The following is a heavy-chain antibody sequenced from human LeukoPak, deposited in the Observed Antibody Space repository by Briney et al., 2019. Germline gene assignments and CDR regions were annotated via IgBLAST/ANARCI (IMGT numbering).Heavy chain of an antibody. Sequence: GGSLRLSCAASGFTFSSYWMSWVRQAPGKGLEWVANIKQDGTEKYYVDSVKGRFTISRDNAKKSMYLQMNSLRAEDTAVYYCAREVRGWRSRSWYDAFDIWGQGTMVTVSS. J-gene: IGHJ3*02. CDR1: GFTFSSYW. D-gene: IGHD6-19*01. CDR2: IKQDGTEK. CDR3: AREVRGWRSRSWYDAFDI. V-gene: IGHV3-7*01.